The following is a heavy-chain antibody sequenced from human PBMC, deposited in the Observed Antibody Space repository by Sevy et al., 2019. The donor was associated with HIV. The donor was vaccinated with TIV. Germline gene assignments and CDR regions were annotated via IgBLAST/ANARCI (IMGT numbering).Heavy chain of an antibody. CDR3: ARDGARGSYGDYDGDAFHV. Sequence: SETLSLTCAVSGGSISSSNWWSWVRQPPGKGLEWIGEIYYGGTTNYNPSLKSRVTISIDKSKNHFSLNLTSVTAADTALYYCARDGARGSYGDYDGDAFHVWAKGHWSPSPQ. CDR1: GGSISSSNW. D-gene: IGHD4-17*01. CDR2: IYYGGTT. J-gene: IGHJ3*01. V-gene: IGHV4-4*02.